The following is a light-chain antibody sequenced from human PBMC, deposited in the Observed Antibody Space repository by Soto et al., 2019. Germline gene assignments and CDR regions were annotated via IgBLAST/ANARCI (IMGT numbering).Light chain of an antibody. Sequence: EMVMTQSPASLSVSPGERATLSCRASQSVNSHLAWYLQKPGQVPRLLIYESSTRATGIPARFSGSGSGTEFTLTISSLQSEDFAVYYCQQYNRWPLTFGQGTMVEIK. CDR1: QSVNSH. CDR3: QQYNRWPLT. V-gene: IGKV3-15*01. J-gene: IGKJ1*01. CDR2: ESS.